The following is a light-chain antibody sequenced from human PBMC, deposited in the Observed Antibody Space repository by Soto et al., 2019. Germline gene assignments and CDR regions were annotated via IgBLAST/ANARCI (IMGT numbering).Light chain of an antibody. Sequence: DIQMTQYQSSLSASVGDRVTITCRASKTINNYLNWYRQKPGKAPQVLIYAASNLETGVPSRFSGSGSGTDFTLTISSLQPEDSATYYCQHIYSPPHTFGQGTRLEIK. CDR3: QHIYSPPHT. V-gene: IGKV1-39*01. CDR1: KTINNY. CDR2: AAS. J-gene: IGKJ5*01.